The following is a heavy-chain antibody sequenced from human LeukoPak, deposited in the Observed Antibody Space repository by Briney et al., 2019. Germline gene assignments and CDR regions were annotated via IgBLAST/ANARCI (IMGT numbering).Heavy chain of an antibody. J-gene: IGHJ1*01. CDR1: GGTFTSYA. V-gene: IGHV1-69*04. D-gene: IGHD3-3*01. CDR3: ALDNDFLPGYFQH. Sequence: GASVKVSCKPSGGTFTSYAISWVRQAPGQGLEWMGRIIPILGIANYAQKFQGRVTITADKSTSTAYMELSSLRSEDTAVYYCALDNDFLPGYFQHWGQGTLVTVSS. CDR2: IIPILGIA.